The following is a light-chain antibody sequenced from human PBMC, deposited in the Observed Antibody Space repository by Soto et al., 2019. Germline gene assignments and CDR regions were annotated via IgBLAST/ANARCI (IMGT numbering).Light chain of an antibody. CDR2: KAS. CDR1: QSIDSW. Sequence: DIHMTQSPSTLSASLGEIVTITFRASQSIDSWLAWYQHKPGKAPKLLIFKASTLETGVPSRFSGSGSETEFTLTISSLQPDDSATYYCQPYNSYSRTFGQGTKVDIK. J-gene: IGKJ1*01. V-gene: IGKV1-5*03. CDR3: QPYNSYSRT.